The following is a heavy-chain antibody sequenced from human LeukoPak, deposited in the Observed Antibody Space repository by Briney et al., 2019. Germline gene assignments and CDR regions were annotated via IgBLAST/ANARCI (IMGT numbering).Heavy chain of an antibody. D-gene: IGHD1-26*01. CDR1: GGSISSGGYY. J-gene: IGHJ6*02. CDR2: IYNSGST. CDR3: ARDPVGATFYLGPYYYYGMDV. V-gene: IGHV4-31*03. Sequence: SQTLSLTCTVSGGSISSGGYYWSWIRQHPGKGLEWIGYIYNSGSTYYNPSLKSRVTISVDTSKNQFSLKLSSVTAADTAVYYCARDPVGATFYLGPYYYYGMDVWGQGTTITVSS.